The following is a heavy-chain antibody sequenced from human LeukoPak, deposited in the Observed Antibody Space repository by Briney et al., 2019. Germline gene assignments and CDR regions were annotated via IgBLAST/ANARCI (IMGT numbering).Heavy chain of an antibody. D-gene: IGHD5-24*01. J-gene: IGHJ4*02. CDR2: IIPIFGTA. CDR1: GGTFSSYA. CDR3: ARERDGYNPYYFDY. V-gene: IGHV1-69*13. Sequence: EASVKVSCKASGGTFSSYAISWVRQAPGQGLEWMGGIIPIFGTANYAQKFQGRVTITADESTSTAYMELSSLRSEDTAVYYCARERDGYNPYYFDYWGQGTLVTVSS.